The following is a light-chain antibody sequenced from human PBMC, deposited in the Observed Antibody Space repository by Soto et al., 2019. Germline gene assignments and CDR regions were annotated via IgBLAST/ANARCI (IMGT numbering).Light chain of an antibody. J-gene: IGKJ1*01. CDR3: HHSCNSHGT. Sequence: EIVLAQSPGTLSLSPGERATLSCRASQTISSRYLTWYQQKSGQVPRLLIYGAYSRATGIPDRFSGSGSGTDFTLTISRLEADDVAVYYCHHSCNSHGTVGQGTKVEIK. CDR2: GAY. V-gene: IGKV3-20*01. CDR1: QTISSRY.